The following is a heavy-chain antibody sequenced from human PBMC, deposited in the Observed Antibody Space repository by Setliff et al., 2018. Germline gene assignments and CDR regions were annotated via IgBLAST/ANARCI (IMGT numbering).Heavy chain of an antibody. CDR3: AREVGTSTSSDAFDV. J-gene: IGHJ3*01. D-gene: IGHD1-26*01. Sequence: PSETLSLTCTVSGDSISSGDYFWGWIRQPPGKGLEWIAYIYHSGSAYYNPSLKSRVTMSVDTSKNQFSLHLTSVTAADTAVYYCAREVGTSTSSDAFDVWGQGMMVTVSS. CDR2: IYHSGSA. CDR1: GDSISSGDYF. V-gene: IGHV4-30-4*08.